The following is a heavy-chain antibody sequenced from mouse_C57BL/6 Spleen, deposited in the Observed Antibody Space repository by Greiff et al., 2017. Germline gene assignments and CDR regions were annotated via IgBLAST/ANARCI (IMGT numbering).Heavy chain of an antibody. Sequence: DVKLVESGGGLVKPGGSLKLSCAASGFTFSSYAMSWVRQTPEKRLEWVATISDGGSYTYYPDNVKGRFTISRDNAKNNLYLQMSHLKSEDTAMYYCARDSTTVWYFDVWGTGTTVTVSS. CDR2: ISDGGSYT. CDR1: GFTFSSYA. J-gene: IGHJ1*03. V-gene: IGHV5-4*01. D-gene: IGHD1-1*01. CDR3: ARDSTTVWYFDV.